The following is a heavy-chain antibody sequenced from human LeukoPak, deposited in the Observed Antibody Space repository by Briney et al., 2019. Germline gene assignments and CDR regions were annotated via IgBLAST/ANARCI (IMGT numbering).Heavy chain of an antibody. CDR3: ARWYYYGSGSYYRDY. Sequence: ASVMVSCKASGYTFTGYYMHWVRQAPGQGLEWLGWINPNSGGTNYAQKLQGRVTITTDTSTSTAYMELRSLRSDDTAVYYCARWYYYGSGSYYRDYWGQGTLVTVSS. D-gene: IGHD3-10*01. V-gene: IGHV1-2*02. CDR1: GYTFTGYY. CDR2: INPNSGGT. J-gene: IGHJ4*02.